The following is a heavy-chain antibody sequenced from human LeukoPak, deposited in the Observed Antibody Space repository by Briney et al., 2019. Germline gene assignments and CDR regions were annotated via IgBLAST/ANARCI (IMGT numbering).Heavy chain of an antibody. CDR3: ATGGLAAAGLRGTIDY. V-gene: IGHV1-24*01. D-gene: IGHD6-13*01. CDR1: GYTLTELS. J-gene: IGHJ4*02. Sequence: ASVKVSCKVSGYTLTELSMHWVRQAPGKGLEWVGGFDPEDGETIYAQKFQGRVTMTEDTSTDTAYMELSSLRSEDTAVYYRATGGLAAAGLRGTIDYWGQGTLVTVSS. CDR2: FDPEDGET.